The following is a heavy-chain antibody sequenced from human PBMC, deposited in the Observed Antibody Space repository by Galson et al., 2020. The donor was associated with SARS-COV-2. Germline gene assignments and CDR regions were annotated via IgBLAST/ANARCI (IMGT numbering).Heavy chain of an antibody. CDR1: GYTLTELS. Sequence: ASVKVSCKVSGYTLTELSMHWVRQAPGKGLEWMGGFDPEDGETIYAQKFQGRVTMTEDTSTDTAYMELSSLRSEDTAVYYCATVPPPLVQWELSNWGQGTRVTVSS. CDR3: ATVPPPLVQWELSN. J-gene: IGHJ4*02. V-gene: IGHV1-24*01. CDR2: FDPEDGET. D-gene: IGHD1-26*01.